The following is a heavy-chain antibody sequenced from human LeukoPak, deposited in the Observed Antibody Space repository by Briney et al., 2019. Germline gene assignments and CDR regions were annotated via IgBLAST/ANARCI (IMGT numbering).Heavy chain of an antibody. CDR1: GGSISSYY. CDR3: ARRRAGSSIDY. D-gene: IGHD1-26*01. Sequence: SETLSLTCTVSGGSISSYYWSWIRQPPGKGLEWIGYIYYSGSTNYSPSLKSRVTISVDTSKNQFSLKLSSVTAADTAVYYCARRRAGSSIDYWGQGTLVTVSS. V-gene: IGHV4-59*01. CDR2: IYYSGST. J-gene: IGHJ4*02.